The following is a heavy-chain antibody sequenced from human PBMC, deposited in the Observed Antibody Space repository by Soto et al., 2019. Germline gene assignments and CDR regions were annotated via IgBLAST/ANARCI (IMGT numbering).Heavy chain of an antibody. CDR2: LYSGGST. V-gene: IGHV3-66*01. Sequence: EVQLVESGGDLVQPGESLRLSCAASGVTVSSNFMTWVRQAPGKGLEWVSVLYSGGSTYYLDAVKGRFSISRDDSKNTPYLQMNSLRAEDTAVYYCARGAGYSSGWPYYFDYWGQGTLVTVSS. CDR1: GVTVSSNF. CDR3: ARGAGYSSGWPYYFDY. J-gene: IGHJ4*02. D-gene: IGHD6-19*01.